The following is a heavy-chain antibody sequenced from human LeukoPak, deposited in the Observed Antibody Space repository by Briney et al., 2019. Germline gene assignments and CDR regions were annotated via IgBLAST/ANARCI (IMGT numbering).Heavy chain of an antibody. CDR1: GGSFSGYY. CDR3: ASEGVAAAGTWFDP. J-gene: IGHJ5*02. D-gene: IGHD6-13*01. V-gene: IGHV4-34*01. CDR2: INHSGST. Sequence: PSETLSLTCAVYGGSFSGYYWSWIRQPPGKGLKWIGEINHSGSTNYNPSLKSRVTISVDTSKNQFSLKLSSVTAADTAVYYCASEGVAAAGTWFDPWGQGTLVTVSS.